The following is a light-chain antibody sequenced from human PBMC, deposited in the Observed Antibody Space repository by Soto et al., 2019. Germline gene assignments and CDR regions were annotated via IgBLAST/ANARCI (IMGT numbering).Light chain of an antibody. CDR1: QTVSNNY. CDR3: QQYGSSAA. V-gene: IGKV3-20*01. J-gene: IGKJ1*01. Sequence: EIVLPQSPCTLSLTPGDRAPLSCRASQTVSNNYLAWCQQKPGQAPRVIMYGASRRATGIPDRFSGSGSGTDFTLTISRLDPEDFAVYYCQQYGSSAAFGQGTKVDIK. CDR2: GAS.